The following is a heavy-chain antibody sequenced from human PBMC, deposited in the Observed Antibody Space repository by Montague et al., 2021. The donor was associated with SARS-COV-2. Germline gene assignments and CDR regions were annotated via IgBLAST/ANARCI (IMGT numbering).Heavy chain of an antibody. Sequence: PALVKPTQTLTLTCTFSGFSLSTSGVGVAWIRQPPGEALEWLALIYWDDDKRYSPSLKSRLTITKDTSKNQVVLTMTNMDPVDTATYYCAHRPLLALKGQFDYWGQGTLVTVSS. D-gene: IGHD3-3*02. J-gene: IGHJ4*02. V-gene: IGHV2-5*02. CDR1: GFSLSTSGVG. CDR2: IYWDDDK. CDR3: AHRPLLALKGQFDY.